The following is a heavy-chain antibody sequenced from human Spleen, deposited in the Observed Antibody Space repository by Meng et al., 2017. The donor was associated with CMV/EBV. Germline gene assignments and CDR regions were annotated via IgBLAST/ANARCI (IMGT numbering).Heavy chain of an antibody. Sequence: SGGSISSGDYCWNWIRQPPGKGLEWIGYIYSSGSTYYNPSLKSRVTISVDTSRNRFSLKVNSVTAADTAVYYCARDPLEYSYGDDSWGQGTLVTVSS. D-gene: IGHD5-18*01. CDR3: ARDPLEYSYGDDS. CDR1: GGSISSGDYC. V-gene: IGHV4-30-4*08. CDR2: IYSSGST. J-gene: IGHJ5*01.